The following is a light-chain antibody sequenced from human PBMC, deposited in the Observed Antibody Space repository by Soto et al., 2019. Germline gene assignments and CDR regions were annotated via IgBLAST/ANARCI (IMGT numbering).Light chain of an antibody. CDR2: EDS. CDR1: SSDVGAYNL. J-gene: IGLJ3*02. V-gene: IGLV2-23*01. Sequence: QSALTQPASVSGSPEQPITISCTGTSSDVGAYNLVSWYQQHPGKAPRLIIYEDSKRPSGISHRFSGSKSDNTASLTIPGLRAEDEAHYHCCSYAGSRTFVFGGGTKVTVL. CDR3: CSYAGSRTFV.